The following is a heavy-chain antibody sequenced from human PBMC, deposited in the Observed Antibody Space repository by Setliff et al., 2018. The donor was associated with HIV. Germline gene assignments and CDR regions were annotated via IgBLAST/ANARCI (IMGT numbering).Heavy chain of an antibody. CDR2: ISSSGSTI. J-gene: IGHJ4*02. CDR3: AKEDQRVTSVDY. Sequence: LRLSCAASGFTFDDYGMNWVRQVPGKGLEWVSYISSSGSTIYYADSVKGRFTISRDNSKNTLFLQMNSLRSEDTAVYYCAKEDQRVTSVDYWGQGTPVTVSS. V-gene: IGHV3-48*01. CDR1: GFTFDDYG. D-gene: IGHD2-2*01.